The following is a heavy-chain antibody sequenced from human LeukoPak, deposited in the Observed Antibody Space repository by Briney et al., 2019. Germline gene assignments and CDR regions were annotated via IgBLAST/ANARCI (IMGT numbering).Heavy chain of an antibody. D-gene: IGHD2-21*02. CDR3: ARDTAGDY. V-gene: IGHV3-7*01. CDR1: GFTFSSYW. CDR2: IKQDGSEK. J-gene: IGHJ4*02. Sequence: PGGSLRLSCAASGFTFSSYWLTWVRQAPGKGLEWVANIKQDGSEKYYVDSVKGRFTVSRDNAKNSLDLQMNSLRADDTALYYCARDTAGDYWGQGTLVTVSS.